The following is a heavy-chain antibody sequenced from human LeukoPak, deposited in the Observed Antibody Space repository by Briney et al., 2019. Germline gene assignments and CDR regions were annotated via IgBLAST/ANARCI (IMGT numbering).Heavy chain of an antibody. Sequence: GGSLRLSCAASGFTFDDYAMHWVRQAPGKGLEWVSGISWNSGSIGYADSVKGRFTISRDNAKNSLYLQMNSLRAEDTAVYYCAKAESTVITHLDYWGQGTLVTVSS. J-gene: IGHJ4*02. CDR1: GFTFDDYA. V-gene: IGHV3-9*01. CDR3: AKAESTVITHLDY. CDR2: ISWNSGSI. D-gene: IGHD4-17*01.